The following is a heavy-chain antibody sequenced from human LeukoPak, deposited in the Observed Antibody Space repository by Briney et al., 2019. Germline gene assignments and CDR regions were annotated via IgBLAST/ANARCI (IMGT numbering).Heavy chain of an antibody. V-gene: IGHV4-59*08. CDR1: GGSISSYY. CDR2: IYYSGST. D-gene: IGHD3-3*01. J-gene: IGHJ4*02. Sequence: PSETLSLTCTVSGGSISSYYWSWIRQPPGKGLEWIGYIYYSGSTNYNPSLKSRVTISVDTSKNQFSLKLSSVTAADTAVYYCAGPDFWSGYYTGASVDYWGQGTLVTVSS. CDR3: AGPDFWSGYYTGASVDY.